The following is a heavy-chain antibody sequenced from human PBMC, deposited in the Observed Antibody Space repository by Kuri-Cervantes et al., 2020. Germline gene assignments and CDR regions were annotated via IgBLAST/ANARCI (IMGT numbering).Heavy chain of an antibody. CDR1: GGSFSGYY. Sequence: SETLCLTCAVYGGSFSGYYWSWIRQPPGKGLEWIGSIYYSGSTNYNPSLKSRVTVSVDTSKTQFSLKLSSVTAADTAVYYCASRTTSSGYYFGWYFDLWGRGTLVTVSS. CDR2: IYYSGST. D-gene: IGHD3-22*01. CDR3: ASRTTSSGYYFGWYFDL. V-gene: IGHV4-34*01. J-gene: IGHJ2*01.